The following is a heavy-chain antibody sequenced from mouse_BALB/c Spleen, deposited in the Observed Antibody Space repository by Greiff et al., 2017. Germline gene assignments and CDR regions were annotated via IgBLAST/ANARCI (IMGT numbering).Heavy chain of an antibody. CDR3: ARFLGLRGYAMDY. CDR1: GDSITSGY. Sequence: VQLQQSGPSLVKPSQTLSLTCSVTGDSITSGYWNWIRKFPGNKLEYMGYISYSGSTYYNPSLKSRISITRDTSKNQYYLQLNSVTTEDTATYYCARFLGLRGYAMDYWGQGTSVTVSS. V-gene: IGHV3-8*02. D-gene: IGHD3-1*01. J-gene: IGHJ4*01. CDR2: ISYSGST.